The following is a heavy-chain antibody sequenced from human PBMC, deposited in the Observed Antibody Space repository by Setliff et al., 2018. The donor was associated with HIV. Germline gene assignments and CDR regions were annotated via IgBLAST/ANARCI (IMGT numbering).Heavy chain of an antibody. CDR3: AKGLSGPFDY. V-gene: IGHV3-74*01. CDR1: GFIFSSYW. CDR2: IDSDGSST. J-gene: IGHJ4*02. D-gene: IGHD3-16*02. Sequence: GGSLRLSCAASGFIFSSYWTHWVRQAPGKGLVWVSRIDSDGSSTNYADSVKGRFTISRDNARNTLYLQMNSLRAQDTAVYYCAKGLSGPFDYWGQGTLVTVSS.